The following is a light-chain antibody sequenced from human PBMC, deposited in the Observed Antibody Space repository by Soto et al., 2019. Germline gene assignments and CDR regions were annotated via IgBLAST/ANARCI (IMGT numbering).Light chain of an antibody. CDR2: GAS. CDR1: QSISSY. V-gene: IGKV1-39*01. CDR3: HQSYSTLTWT. Sequence: DIQMSQSPSSLSASVGDRVSITCRASQSISSYLNWYQQKPGKAPKLLIYGASSSQSGVPSRFSGSGSGTDFTLPISSLQPEDFATYYCHQSYSTLTWTFGQGTKVEIK. J-gene: IGKJ1*01.